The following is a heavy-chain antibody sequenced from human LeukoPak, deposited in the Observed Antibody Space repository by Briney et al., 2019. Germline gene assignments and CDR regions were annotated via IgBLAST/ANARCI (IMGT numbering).Heavy chain of an antibody. V-gene: IGHV3-66*04. CDR1: GFTVSSNY. D-gene: IGHD6-25*01. CDR3: ARHSGWVD. J-gene: IGHJ4*02. CDR2: IYSGGST. Sequence: PGGSLRLSCASSGFTVSSNYMTWVRKAPGKGLEWVSVIYSGGSTYYADSVKGRFTISRDNSKNTLYLQMNSLRAEDTAVYYCARHSGWVDWGQGTLVTVSS.